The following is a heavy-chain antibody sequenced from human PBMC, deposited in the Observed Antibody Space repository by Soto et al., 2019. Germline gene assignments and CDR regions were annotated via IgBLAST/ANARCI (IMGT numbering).Heavy chain of an antibody. Sequence: VQLVESGGGSVEPGGSLRLSCTTAGFTFADAWMNWIRQTPGMGLEWGGRIKSKSNGETTDYAAAVKGRFTISRDDAERTVYLEMASLKTEDTGVYYCASPERWAPAAKGYCGQGVLVTVSS. D-gene: IGHD6-13*01. V-gene: IGHV3-15*07. CDR1: GFTFADAW. J-gene: IGHJ4*02. CDR2: IKSKSNGETT. CDR3: ASPERWAPAAKGY.